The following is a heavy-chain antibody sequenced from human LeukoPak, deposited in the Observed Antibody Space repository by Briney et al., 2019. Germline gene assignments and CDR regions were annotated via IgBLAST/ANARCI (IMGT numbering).Heavy chain of an antibody. CDR1: GFTFSYYD. CDR2: ISRSGSTK. J-gene: IGHJ6*03. Sequence: GGSLRLSCAASGFTFSYYDMRWIRQAPGKGLEWVSSISRSGSTKYYADSVKGRFTISRDNAKNSLFLQMNSLRAEDTAVYYCARVLRYCSGGNCYSGGLGYMDVWGKGTTVTFSS. D-gene: IGHD2-15*01. V-gene: IGHV3-11*01. CDR3: ARVLRYCSGGNCYSGGLGYMDV.